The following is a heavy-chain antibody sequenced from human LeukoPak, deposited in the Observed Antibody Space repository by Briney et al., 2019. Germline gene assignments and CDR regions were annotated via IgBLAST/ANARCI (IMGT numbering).Heavy chain of an antibody. CDR3: ARQTGSGLFILP. J-gene: IGHJ4*02. CDR1: GGSISSSSYY. Sequence: SSETLSLTCTVSGGSISSSSYYWGWIRQPPGKGLEWIGSIYYSGNTYYNASLKSQVSISIDTSKNQFSLRLTSVTAADTAVYYCARQTGSGLFILPGGQGTLVTVSS. CDR2: IYYSGNT. D-gene: IGHD3/OR15-3a*01. V-gene: IGHV4-39*01.